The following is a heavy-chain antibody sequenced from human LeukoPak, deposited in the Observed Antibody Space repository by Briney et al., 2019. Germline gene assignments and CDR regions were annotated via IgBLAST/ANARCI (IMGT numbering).Heavy chain of an antibody. CDR2: ISTSWST. CDR1: AASISNYY. D-gene: IGHD3-16*02. V-gene: IGHV4-4*09. Sequence: SETLSLTCAVSAASISNYYWSWIRQAPGKGLEWIGYISTSWSTNYNPSLKSRVSISLDTSENPFSLNLNFVTAADTAVYYCASPRSSYRYTFDYWGRGALVTVSS. J-gene: IGHJ4*02. CDR3: ASPRSSYRYTFDY.